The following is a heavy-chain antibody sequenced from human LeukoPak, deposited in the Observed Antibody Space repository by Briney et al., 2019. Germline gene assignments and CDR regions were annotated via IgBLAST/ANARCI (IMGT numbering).Heavy chain of an antibody. J-gene: IGHJ5*02. Sequence: GGSLRLSCAASGFTFSSYWMSWVRQAPGKGLEWVANIKQDGSEKYYVDSVKGRFTISRDNAKNSLYLQMNSLRAEDTAVYYCARGDSGYEQNWFDPWGQGTLVTVSS. CDR2: IKQDGSEK. V-gene: IGHV3-7*01. D-gene: IGHD5-12*01. CDR3: ARGDSGYEQNWFDP. CDR1: GFTFSSYW.